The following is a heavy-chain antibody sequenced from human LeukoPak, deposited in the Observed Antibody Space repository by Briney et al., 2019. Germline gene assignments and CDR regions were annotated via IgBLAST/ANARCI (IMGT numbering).Heavy chain of an antibody. Sequence: ASVKVSCKASGYTFTSYDINWVRQATGQGLEWMGWMNPNSGNTGYAQKFQGRVTMTRSTSISTVYMELSSLRSEDTGVYYCARGGSFLRFLEWSYYYGMDVWGQGTTVTVSS. J-gene: IGHJ6*02. CDR1: GYTFTSYD. V-gene: IGHV1-8*01. CDR2: MNPNSGNT. CDR3: ARGGSFLRFLEWSYYYGMDV. D-gene: IGHD3-3*01.